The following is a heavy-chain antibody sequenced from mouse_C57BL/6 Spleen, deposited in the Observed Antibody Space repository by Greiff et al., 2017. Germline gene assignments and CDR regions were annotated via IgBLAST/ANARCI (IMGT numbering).Heavy chain of an antibody. CDR2: IDPSDSYT. CDR1: GYTFTSYW. CDR3: ARSTVPNPYFDY. J-gene: IGHJ2*01. V-gene: IGHV1-59*01. D-gene: IGHD1-1*01. Sequence: QVQLQQPGAELVRPGTSVKLSCKASGYTFTSYWMHWVKQRPGQGLEWIGVIDPSDSYTNYNQKFKGKATLTVDTSSSTAYMQLSSLTSEDSAVYYCARSTVPNPYFDYWGQGTTRTVSS.